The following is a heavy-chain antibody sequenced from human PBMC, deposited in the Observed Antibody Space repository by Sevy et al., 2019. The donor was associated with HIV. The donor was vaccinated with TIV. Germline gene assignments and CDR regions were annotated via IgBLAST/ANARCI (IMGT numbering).Heavy chain of an antibody. J-gene: IGHJ2*01. CDR1: GFTFDDYA. D-gene: IGHD6-13*01. CDR2: ISWNSGSI. V-gene: IGHV3-9*01. Sequence: GGSLRLSCAASGFTFDDYAMHWVRQAPGKGLEWVSGISWNSGSIGYADSVKGRFTISRDNAKNSLYLQMNSLRSEDTAWYYCAKTLQRTGYSSSWYFDWYFDLWGRGTLVTVSS. CDR3: AKTLQRTGYSSSWYFDWYFDL.